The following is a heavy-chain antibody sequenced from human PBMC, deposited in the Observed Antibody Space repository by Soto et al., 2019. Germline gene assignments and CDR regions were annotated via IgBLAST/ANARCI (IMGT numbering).Heavy chain of an antibody. D-gene: IGHD1-26*01. Sequence: QVQLVQSGAEVKKPGSSVKVSCKASGGTFSSYAISWVRQAPGQGLEWMGGIIPISGTANYAQKFQGRVTITADESTSTAYMELSSLRSEDTAVYYCARVRMGATTHYYYGMDVWGQGTTVTVSS. CDR1: GGTFSSYA. CDR2: IIPISGTA. CDR3: ARVRMGATTHYYYGMDV. J-gene: IGHJ6*02. V-gene: IGHV1-69*01.